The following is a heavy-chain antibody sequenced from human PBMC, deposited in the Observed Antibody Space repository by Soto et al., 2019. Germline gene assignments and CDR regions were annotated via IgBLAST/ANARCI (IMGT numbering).Heavy chain of an antibody. V-gene: IGHV4-39*01. D-gene: IGHD3-3*01. CDR2: LYYSDYT. Sequence: SETLSLTCSVSGGSISRNNNYWGWIRQPPGKGLEWIGSLYYSDYTDSNPSLRSRVTISVDTSKNQFSLKLTSVTAADTAVYSCARLFFYDFSPVYLRPYHYYGMDVWGQGTTVTV. CDR3: ARLFFYDFSPVYLRPYHYYGMDV. J-gene: IGHJ6*02. CDR1: GGSISRNNNY.